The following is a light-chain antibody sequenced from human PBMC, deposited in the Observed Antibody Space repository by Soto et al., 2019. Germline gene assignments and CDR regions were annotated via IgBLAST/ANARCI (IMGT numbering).Light chain of an antibody. V-gene: IGKV3-15*01. CDR3: QQYNDWPRT. J-gene: IGKJ1*01. CDR1: QSVSCN. CDR2: GSS. Sequence: IVLTNSRDTLSLSPGERATISYMASQSVSCNFAWYQRRPGQAPRLLIYGSSTRATGVPPRFSGSASGTEFTLTICSLQSEDCEVYYCQQYNDWPRTFGQGTQLDIK.